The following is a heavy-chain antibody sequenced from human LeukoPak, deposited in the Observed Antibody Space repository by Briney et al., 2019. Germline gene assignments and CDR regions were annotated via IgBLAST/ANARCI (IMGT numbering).Heavy chain of an antibody. CDR2: INSDGSST. D-gene: IGHD3-10*01. CDR3: ARDESTMVRGVIILYYFDY. J-gene: IGHJ4*02. Sequence: GGSLRLSCAASGFTFSSYWMHWVRQAPGKGLVWVSRINSDGSSTSYADSGKGRFTISRDNAKNTLYLQMNSLRAEDTAVYYCARDESTMVRGVIILYYFDYWGQGTLVTVSS. CDR1: GFTFSSYW. V-gene: IGHV3-74*01.